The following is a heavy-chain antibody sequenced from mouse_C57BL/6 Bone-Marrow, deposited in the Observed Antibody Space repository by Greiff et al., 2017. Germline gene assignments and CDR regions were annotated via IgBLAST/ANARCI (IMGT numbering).Heavy chain of an antibody. Sequence: EVQLVESGAELVRPGASVKLSCTASGFNIKDDYMHWVKQRPEQGLEWIGWIDPENGDTEYASKFQGKATIPADTSSNTAYLQLSSLTSEDTAVYYCTTVKGYAMDYWGQGTSVTVSS. CDR2: IDPENGDT. V-gene: IGHV14-4*01. CDR1: GFNIKDDY. CDR3: TTVKGYAMDY. J-gene: IGHJ4*01.